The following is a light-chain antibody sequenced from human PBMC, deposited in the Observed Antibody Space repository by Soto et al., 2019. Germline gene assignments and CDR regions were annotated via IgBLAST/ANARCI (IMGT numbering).Light chain of an antibody. CDR1: QSVSSN. CDR3: QQRSNWPPWT. CDR2: GAS. Sequence: EIVLTQSPGTLSLSPGERATLSCRASQSVSSNLAWYQQKPGQAPRLLIYGASNRATGIPARFSGSGSGTDFTLTISRLEPEDFAVYYCQQRSNWPPWTFGQGTKVDIK. V-gene: IGKV3-11*01. J-gene: IGKJ1*01.